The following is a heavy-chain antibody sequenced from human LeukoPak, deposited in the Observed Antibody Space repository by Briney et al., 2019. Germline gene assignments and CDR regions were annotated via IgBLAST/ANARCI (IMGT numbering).Heavy chain of an antibody. CDR3: ARTVFATGGASDY. CDR1: GFTFSSYS. Sequence: AGGSLRLSCAASGFTFSSYSMNRVRQAPGKGLEWVSSISSSSSYIYYADSVKGRFTISRDSAKNSLYLQMNSLRAEDTAVYYCARTVFATGGASDYWGQGTLVTVSS. J-gene: IGHJ4*02. D-gene: IGHD3-16*01. CDR2: ISSSSSYI. V-gene: IGHV3-21*01.